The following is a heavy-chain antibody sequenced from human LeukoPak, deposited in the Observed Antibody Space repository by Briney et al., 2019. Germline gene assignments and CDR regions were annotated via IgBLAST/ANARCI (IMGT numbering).Heavy chain of an antibody. CDR1: GFTFSSYS. V-gene: IGHV3-48*02. Sequence: PGGSLRLSCAASGFTFSSYSMNWVRHAPGKGLEWGSYISSSSSTIYYADSVKGRFTISRDNAKTSLYLQMTSLRDEDTAVYYCASRSGIQRHADYWGQGTLVTVSS. J-gene: IGHJ4*02. CDR3: ASRSGIQRHADY. CDR2: ISSSSSTI. D-gene: IGHD5-18*01.